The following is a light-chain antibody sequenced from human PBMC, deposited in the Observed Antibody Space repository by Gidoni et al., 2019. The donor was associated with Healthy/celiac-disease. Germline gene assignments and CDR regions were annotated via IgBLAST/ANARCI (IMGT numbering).Light chain of an antibody. CDR2: QDS. CDR1: KLGDKY. CDR3: QAWDSSTLV. Sequence: SYELTQPPSVSVSPGQTASITCSADKLGDKYACWYQQKPGQSPVLVIYQDSKRPSGLPERFSGSNSGNTATLTISGTQAMDEADYYCQAWDSSTLVFGGGTKLTVL. V-gene: IGLV3-1*01. J-gene: IGLJ2*01.